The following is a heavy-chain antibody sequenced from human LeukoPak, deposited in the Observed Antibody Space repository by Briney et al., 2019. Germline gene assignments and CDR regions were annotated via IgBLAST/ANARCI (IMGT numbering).Heavy chain of an antibody. CDR2: ISGSGGST. D-gene: IGHD1-26*01. V-gene: IGHV3-23*01. J-gene: IGHJ4*02. Sequence: GGSLRLSCAASGFTFSSYAMNWVRQAPGKGLEWVSAISGSGGSTYYADSVKGRFTISRDNSKNTLYLQMNSLRAGDTAVYYCAKGFYHVGATTVYDYWGQGTLVTVSS. CDR3: AKGFYHVGATTVYDY. CDR1: GFTFSSYA.